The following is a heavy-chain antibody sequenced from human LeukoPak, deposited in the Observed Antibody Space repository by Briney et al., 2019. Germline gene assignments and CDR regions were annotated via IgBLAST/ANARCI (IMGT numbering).Heavy chain of an antibody. J-gene: IGHJ4*02. V-gene: IGHV3-11*01. CDR1: GFTFSDNY. Sequence: GSLRLSCAASGFTFSDNYMTWVRQAPGRGLEWLSYISGNGRDIQYADSVKGRFTISRDNAKNSLYLQMNSLRAEDMALYYCAKGRGLSYDYGVDYWGQGTLVTVSS. D-gene: IGHD4-17*01. CDR2: ISGNGRDI. CDR3: AKGRGLSYDYGVDY.